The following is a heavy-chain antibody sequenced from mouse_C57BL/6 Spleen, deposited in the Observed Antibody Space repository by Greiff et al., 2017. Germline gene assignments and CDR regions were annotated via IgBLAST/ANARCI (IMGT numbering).Heavy chain of an antibody. J-gene: IGHJ3*01. CDR1: GYTFTDYY. V-gene: IGHV1-26*01. CDR2: INPNNGGT. D-gene: IGHD2-4*01. CDR3: ARLLYYDYDGAY. Sequence: EVQLQQSGPELVKPGASVKISCKASGYTFTDYYMNWVKQSHGKSLEWIGDINPNNGGTSYNQKFKGKATLTVDKSSSTAYMELRSLTSEDSAVYYCARLLYYDYDGAYWGQGTLVTVSA.